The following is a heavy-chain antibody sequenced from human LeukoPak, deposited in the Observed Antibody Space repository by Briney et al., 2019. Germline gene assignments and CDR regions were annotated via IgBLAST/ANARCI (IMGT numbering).Heavy chain of an antibody. CDR2: ISYDGSNK. Sequence: GSLRLSCAASGFTFSSYGMHWVRQAPGKGLEWVAVISYDGSNKYYADSVKGRFTISRDNSKNTLYLQMNSLRAEDTAVYYCAKDGDPWRWLQFKVGAFDIWGQGTMVTVSS. V-gene: IGHV3-30*18. CDR3: AKDGDPWRWLQFKVGAFDI. D-gene: IGHD5-24*01. J-gene: IGHJ3*02. CDR1: GFTFSSYG.